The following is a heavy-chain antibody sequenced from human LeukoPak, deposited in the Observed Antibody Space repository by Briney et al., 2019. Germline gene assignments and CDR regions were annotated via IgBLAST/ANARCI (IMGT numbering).Heavy chain of an antibody. V-gene: IGHV1-8*01. J-gene: IGHJ6*02. Sequence: ASVKVSCKASGYTFTSYDINWVRQATGQGLEWMGWMNPNSGNTGYAQKFQGRVTMTRNTSISTAYTELSSLRSEDTAVYYCARGDPGVYYYGMDVWGQGTTVTVSS. CDR3: ARGDPGVYYYGMDV. D-gene: IGHD7-27*01. CDR2: MNPNSGNT. CDR1: GYTFTSYD.